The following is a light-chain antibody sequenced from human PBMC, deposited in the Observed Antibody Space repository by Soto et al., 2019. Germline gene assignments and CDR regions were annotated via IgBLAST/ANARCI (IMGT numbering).Light chain of an antibody. CDR2: GAS. V-gene: IGKV3-20*01. CDR1: QRLSSSY. Sequence: EIVLTQSPGTLSLSPGERATLSCRASQRLSSSYLVWYQQKPGQAPRLLIYGASNRATGIPDRFSGSGSGTDFTLTISRLEPEDFAVYSCQQYDSSPTFGQGTRWRL. CDR3: QQYDSSPT. J-gene: IGKJ5*01.